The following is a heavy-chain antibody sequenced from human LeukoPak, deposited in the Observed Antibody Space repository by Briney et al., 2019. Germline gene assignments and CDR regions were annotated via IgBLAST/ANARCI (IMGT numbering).Heavy chain of an antibody. D-gene: IGHD3-3*01. Sequence: ASVKVSCKASGYTFTSYAMNWVRQAPGQGLEWTGWINANTGNPTYAQGFTGRFVFSLDTSVSTAYLQISSLKAEDTAVYYCASERYDFWSGYSSFDYWGQGTLVTVSS. CDR1: GYTFTSYA. CDR3: ASERYDFWSGYSSFDY. J-gene: IGHJ4*02. V-gene: IGHV7-4-1*02. CDR2: INANTGNP.